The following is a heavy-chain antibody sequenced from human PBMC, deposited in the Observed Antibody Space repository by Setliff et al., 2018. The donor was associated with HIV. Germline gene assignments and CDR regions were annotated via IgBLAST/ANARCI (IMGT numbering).Heavy chain of an antibody. Sequence: ASVKVSCKASGYTFTSYDVIWVRRATGQGLEWMGWMNPNSGDTGYAQKFQGRVIMTRDTSISTAYMELSSLTSEDTAVYYCARGKGVGGVVITGGLDVWGKGTTVTVSS. J-gene: IGHJ6*04. D-gene: IGHD3-10*01. CDR2: MNPNSGDT. V-gene: IGHV1-8*02. CDR1: GYTFTSYD. CDR3: ARGKGVGGVVITGGLDV.